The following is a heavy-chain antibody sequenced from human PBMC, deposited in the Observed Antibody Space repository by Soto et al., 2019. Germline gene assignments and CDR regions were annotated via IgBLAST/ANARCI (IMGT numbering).Heavy chain of an antibody. CDR3: ARPRSMSSSGFDI. V-gene: IGHV3-74*01. Sequence: EVQLVESGGGLVQPGGSLRLSCAASGFVFSSHWIHWVRQAPGQGPVGVSRISTDGSFTSYADFVKGRFTISRDNAKNTLYLQMNSLRAEDTDVYYCARPRSMSSSGFDIWGKGTMVTVSS. CDR1: GFVFSSHW. J-gene: IGHJ3*02. CDR2: ISTDGSFT. D-gene: IGHD6-6*01.